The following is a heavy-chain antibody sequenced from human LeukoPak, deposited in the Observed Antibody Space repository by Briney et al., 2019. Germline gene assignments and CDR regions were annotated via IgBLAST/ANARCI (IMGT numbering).Heavy chain of an antibody. Sequence: SETLSLTCTVSGASISSSDSYWSWIRQPPGKGLEWIGSIYRSGSTSYNPSLKSRVTVSEDTSKNHFSLKLGSVTAADTAVYYCARHIQDLGIKVWGQGTTVTVSS. CDR3: ARHIQDLGIKV. CDR2: IYRSGST. V-gene: IGHV4-39*01. J-gene: IGHJ6*02. CDR1: GASISSSDSY.